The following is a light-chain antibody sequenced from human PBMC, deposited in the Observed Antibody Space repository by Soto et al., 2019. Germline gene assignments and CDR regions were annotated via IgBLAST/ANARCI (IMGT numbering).Light chain of an antibody. CDR3: QQLAGFPIT. V-gene: IGKV1-9*01. Sequence: DIQLTQSPSFLSASVGDRVTITFRASQGISSYLAWYQQKPGKAPKLLIYAASTLQTGVPSRFSGSAFGTEFTLTISSLQPEDFATYYCQQLAGFPITFGQGTRLEIK. J-gene: IGKJ5*01. CDR2: AAS. CDR1: QGISSY.